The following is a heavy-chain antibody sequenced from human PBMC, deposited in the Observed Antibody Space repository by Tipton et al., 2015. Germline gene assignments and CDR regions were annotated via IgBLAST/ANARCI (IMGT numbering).Heavy chain of an antibody. V-gene: IGHV4-61*01. Sequence: TLSLTCTVSGGSVSSGSYYWSWIRQPPGKGLEWIGYISFSDTTHYNPSLKSRITISLNTSKNQFSLKMSSVTAADTAVYFCARDSEHGMDVWGQGTTVTVS. CDR3: ARDSEHGMDV. CDR2: ISFSDTT. J-gene: IGHJ6*02. CDR1: GGSVSSGSYY.